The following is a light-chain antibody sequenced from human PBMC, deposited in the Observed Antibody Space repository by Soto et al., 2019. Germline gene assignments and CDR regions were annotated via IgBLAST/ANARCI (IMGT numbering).Light chain of an antibody. CDR2: GAS. CDR3: QQYGSSPLT. Sequence: PGDRATLSCRASQSVSSSYLAWYQQKPGQAPRLLIYGASSRATGIPDRFSGSGSGTDFTLTISRLEPEDFAVYYCQQYGSSPLTFGGGTKVDIK. V-gene: IGKV3-20*01. CDR1: QSVSSSY. J-gene: IGKJ4*01.